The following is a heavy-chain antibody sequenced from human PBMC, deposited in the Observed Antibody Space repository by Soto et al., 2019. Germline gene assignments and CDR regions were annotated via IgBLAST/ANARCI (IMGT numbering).Heavy chain of an antibody. V-gene: IGHV1-69*01. CDR1: GGTFSSYA. CDR3: ARTSRPISGWFLYPNDY. Sequence: QVQLVQSGAEVKKPGSSVKVSCKASGGTFSSYAISWVRQAPGQGLEWMGGIIPIFGTANYAQKFQGRVTITANEATSTAYMELSSLRSEDTAVYYWARTSRPISGWFLYPNDYWGRGTLVTVSS. CDR2: IIPIFGTA. D-gene: IGHD6-19*01. J-gene: IGHJ4*02.